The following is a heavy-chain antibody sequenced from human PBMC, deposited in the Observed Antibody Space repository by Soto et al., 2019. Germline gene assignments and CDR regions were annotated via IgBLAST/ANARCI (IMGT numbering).Heavy chain of an antibody. V-gene: IGHV3-30*18. J-gene: IGHJ5*02. D-gene: IGHD3-3*01. Sequence: QVKLVESGGGVVQPGRSLRLSCAASGFTFSSYGMHWVRQAPGKGLEWVAVIKSDGSNKYYTDSVKGRFTISRDNSKNTLYLQMNNLRVEDTAVYYGAKPRSSLEWPPFDPWGQGNLVTVSS. CDR1: GFTFSSYG. CDR2: IKSDGSNK. CDR3: AKPRSSLEWPPFDP.